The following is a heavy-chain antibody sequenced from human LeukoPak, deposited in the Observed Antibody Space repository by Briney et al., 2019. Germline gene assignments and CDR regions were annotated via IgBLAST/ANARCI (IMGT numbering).Heavy chain of an antibody. CDR2: ISGSGGST. CDR1: GFTFSSYA. CDR3: AKSSRTEWLRLLSYVDY. J-gene: IGHJ4*02. Sequence: GGSLRLSCAASGFTFSSYAMSWVRQAPGKGLEWVSAISGSGGSTYYADSVKGRFTISRDNSKNTLYLQMNSLRAEDTAVYYCAKSSRTEWLRLLSYVDYWGQGTLVTVSS. V-gene: IGHV3-23*01. D-gene: IGHD5-12*01.